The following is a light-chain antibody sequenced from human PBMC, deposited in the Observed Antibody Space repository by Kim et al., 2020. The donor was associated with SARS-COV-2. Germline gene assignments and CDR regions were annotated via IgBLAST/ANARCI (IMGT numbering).Light chain of an antibody. V-gene: IGKV3-20*01. J-gene: IGKJ1*01. CDR2: GAS. Sequence: PGERAHPSCKARQSLSNSYLAWYQRRPGRAPRLLIFGASARATDIPDRVSGGGSGTDFTLTISRLEPEDFAVYYCQQYNTTPWTFGQGTKVDIK. CDR3: QQYNTTPWT. CDR1: QSLSNSY.